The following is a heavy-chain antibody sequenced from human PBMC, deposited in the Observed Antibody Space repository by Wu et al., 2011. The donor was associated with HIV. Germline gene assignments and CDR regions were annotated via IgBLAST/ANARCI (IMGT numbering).Heavy chain of an antibody. J-gene: IGHJ4*02. D-gene: IGHD4-17*01. V-gene: IGHV1-24*01. CDR1: GYTLTELS. Sequence: QVQLVQSGAEVKKPGASVRVSCKVSGYTLTELSVYWVRQTPGKGLEWMGGFDPDSYEKVYAQNFQGRVTMTEDTSTDTAYLELNSLRSEDTAVYYCARELRRDDYWGQGTLVTVSS. CDR3: ARELRRDDY. CDR2: FDPDSYEK.